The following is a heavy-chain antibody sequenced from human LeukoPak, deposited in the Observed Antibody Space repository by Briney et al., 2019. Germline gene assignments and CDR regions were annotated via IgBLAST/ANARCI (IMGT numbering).Heavy chain of an antibody. CDR2: ISGSGGST. CDR1: GFTFSSYA. V-gene: IGHV3-23*01. J-gene: IGHJ3*02. Sequence: GGSLRLSCAASGFTFSSYAMSWVRQAPGKGLEWVSAISGSGGSTYYADSVKGRFTISRDNSKNTLYLQMNSLRAEDTAVYYCAKDYEEPIALDAFDIWSQGTMVTVSS. D-gene: IGHD3-3*01. CDR3: AKDYEEPIALDAFDI.